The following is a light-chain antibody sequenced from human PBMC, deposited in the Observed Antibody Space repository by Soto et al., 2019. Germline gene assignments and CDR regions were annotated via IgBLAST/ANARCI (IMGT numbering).Light chain of an antibody. CDR3: QQYNSWPLT. Sequence: EIVMAQSPATLSVSPGERATLSCRASQSVSANLAWYQQKPGQAPRLLIYGASTRATGVPASFSGSGSGTEFTLTISSPQAEDFAVYYCQQYNSWPLTFGGGTTVEIK. CDR1: QSVSAN. V-gene: IGKV3-15*01. J-gene: IGKJ4*02. CDR2: GAS.